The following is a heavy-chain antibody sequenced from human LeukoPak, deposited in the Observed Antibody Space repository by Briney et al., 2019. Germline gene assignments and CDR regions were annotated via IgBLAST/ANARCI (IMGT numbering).Heavy chain of an antibody. CDR2: ISWNSGSL. CDR3: VKGETAVAGGAFDY. V-gene: IGHV3-9*03. CDR1: GFNFNDYA. J-gene: IGHJ4*02. D-gene: IGHD6-19*01. Sequence: GRSLRLSCAASGFNFNDYAMHWVRQAPGKGLEWVSGISWNSGSLGYAGSVKGRFTVSRDNAKNSLYLQMSSLRAEDMALYYCVKGETAVAGGAFDYWGQGTLVTVSS.